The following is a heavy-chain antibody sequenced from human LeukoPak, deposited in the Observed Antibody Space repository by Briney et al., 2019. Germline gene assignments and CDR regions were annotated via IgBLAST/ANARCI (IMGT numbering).Heavy chain of an antibody. V-gene: IGHV3-15*01. CDR1: GFTFSNAW. D-gene: IGHD3-22*01. CDR3: TTDNQNSYYYDSSGYYP. J-gene: IGHJ3*01. CDR2: IKSKTDGGTT. Sequence: PGGSLTLSCSGSGFTFSNAWMSWLRPAPGKGLEWVGLIKSKTDGGTTDYAATVKGRFTISRDDSKNTLYLQMNSLKTEDTAVYYCTTDNQNSYYYDSSGYYPWGQGTMVTVSS.